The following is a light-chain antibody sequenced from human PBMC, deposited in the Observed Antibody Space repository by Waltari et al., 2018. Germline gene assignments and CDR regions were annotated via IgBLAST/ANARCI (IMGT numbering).Light chain of an antibody. CDR1: SRYVRPHNY. Sequence: QPAPTQPASVSGSPGQSITIPCPGTSRYVRPHNYFPWYQQYPGKVPKLLIFDVTTRPSGISTRFSGSKSGSTASLTISGLQAEDEADYFCSSYTGSTTYVFGTGTKVTVL. CDR2: DVT. V-gene: IGLV2-14*01. J-gene: IGLJ1*01. CDR3: SSYTGSTTYV.